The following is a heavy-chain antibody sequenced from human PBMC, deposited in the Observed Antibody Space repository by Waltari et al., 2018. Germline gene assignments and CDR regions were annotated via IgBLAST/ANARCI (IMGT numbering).Heavy chain of an antibody. D-gene: IGHD2-2*01. CDR3: ARHCSSTSCSRRPRIAAAGMEAFDI. J-gene: IGHJ3*02. CDR2: IYYSGST. Sequence: SIYYSGSTYYNPSLKSRVTISVDTSKNQFSLKLSSVTAADTAVYYCARHCSSTSCSRRPRIAAAGMEAFDIWGQGTMVTVSS. V-gene: IGHV4-39*07.